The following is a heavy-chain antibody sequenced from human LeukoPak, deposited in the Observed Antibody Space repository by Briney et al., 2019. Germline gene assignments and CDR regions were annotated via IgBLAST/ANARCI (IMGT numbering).Heavy chain of an antibody. CDR2: INPSGGST. V-gene: IGHV1-46*01. J-gene: IGHJ6*03. D-gene: IGHD2-2*01. CDR1: GYTFTSYY. Sequence: ASVKVSCKASGYTFTSYYMHWVRQAPGQGLEWMGIINPSGGSTSYAQKFQGRVTMTRDMSTSTVYMELSSLRSEDTAVYYCARVGVEDVPPLNSDYCYYYMDVWGKGTTVTVSS. CDR3: ARVGVEDVPPLNSDYCYYYMDV.